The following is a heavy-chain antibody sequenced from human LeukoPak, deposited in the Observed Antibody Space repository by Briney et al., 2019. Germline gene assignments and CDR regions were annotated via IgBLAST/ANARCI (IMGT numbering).Heavy chain of an antibody. CDR3: TREKDCADGICYED. CDR1: GHTFTSHD. CDR2: TSPKSGNT. Sequence: GASVKVSCKASGHTFTSHDINWVRQAPGLGLEWLGWTSPKSGNTGYAQKFQGRVTMTRDTSISTAYMELSSLRFDDTAVYFCTREKDCADGICYEDWGQGTLVTVSS. J-gene: IGHJ4*02. D-gene: IGHD2-8*01. V-gene: IGHV1-8*01.